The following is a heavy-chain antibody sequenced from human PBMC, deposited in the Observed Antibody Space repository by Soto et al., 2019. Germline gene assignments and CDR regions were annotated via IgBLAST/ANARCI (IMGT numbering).Heavy chain of an antibody. CDR2: IIPILGIA. V-gene: IGHV1-69*02. J-gene: IGHJ6*02. CDR3: ASWGMTNYYYGMDV. CDR1: GGTFSSYT. D-gene: IGHD3-16*01. Sequence: QVQLVQSGAEVKKPGSSVKVSCKASGGTFSSYTISWVRQAPGQGLEGMGRIIPILGIANYAQKFQGRVTITADKSTSTAYMELSSLRSEDTAVYYCASWGMTNYYYGMDVWGQGTTVTVSS.